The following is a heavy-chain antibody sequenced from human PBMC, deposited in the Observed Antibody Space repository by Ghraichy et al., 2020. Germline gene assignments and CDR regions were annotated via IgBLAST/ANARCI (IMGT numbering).Heavy chain of an antibody. CDR2: ISSSSSYI. D-gene: IGHD3-10*01. Sequence: GGSLRLSCAASGFTFSSYSMNWVRQAPGKGLEWVSSISSSSSYIYYADSVKGRFTISRDNAKNSLYLQMSSLRAEDTAVFYCARGLDLYGSGSYYGAGAFDIWGQGTMVTVSS. J-gene: IGHJ3*02. CDR1: GFTFSSYS. CDR3: ARGLDLYGSGSYYGAGAFDI. V-gene: IGHV3-21*01.